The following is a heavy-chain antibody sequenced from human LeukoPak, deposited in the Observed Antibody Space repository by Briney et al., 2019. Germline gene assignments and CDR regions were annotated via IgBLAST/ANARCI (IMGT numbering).Heavy chain of an antibody. CDR1: GFTFSGYS. J-gene: IGHJ4*02. V-gene: IGHV3-21*04. D-gene: IGHD3-3*01. Sequence: GGSLRLSCAASGFTFSGYSMNWVRQAPGKGLEWVSSISSSSSYIYYADSVKGRFTISRDNAKNSLYLQMNSLRAEDTAVYYCAKGTYYDFWSGYTSFDYWGQGTLVTVSS. CDR3: AKGTYYDFWSGYTSFDY. CDR2: ISSSSSYI.